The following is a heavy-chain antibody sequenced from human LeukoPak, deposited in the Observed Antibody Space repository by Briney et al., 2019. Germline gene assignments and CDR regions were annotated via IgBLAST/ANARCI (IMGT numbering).Heavy chain of an antibody. V-gene: IGHV3-48*03. D-gene: IGHD3-22*01. J-gene: IGHJ4*02. Sequence: GGSPRLSCAASGFTFSSYEMNWVRQAPGKGLEWVSYISSSGSTIYYADSVKGRFTISRDNAKNSLYLQMNSLRAEDTAVYYCARDFVNSGYYFDYWGQGTLVTVSS. CDR3: ARDFVNSGYYFDY. CDR1: GFTFSSYE. CDR2: ISSSGSTI.